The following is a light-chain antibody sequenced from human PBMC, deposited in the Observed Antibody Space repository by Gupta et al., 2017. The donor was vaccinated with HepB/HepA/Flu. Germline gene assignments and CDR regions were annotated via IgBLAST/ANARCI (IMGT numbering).Light chain of an antibody. CDR2: AAS. J-gene: IGKJ4*01. Sequence: DIQLTQSPSFLSASVGDRVTITCRASQGISSYLAWYQQKPGKAPKLLIYAASTVQSGVPSRFSGSGSGTEFTLTISSLQPEDFATYYCQHRNSYPLTFGGGTKVEIK. CDR1: QGISSY. V-gene: IGKV1-9*01. CDR3: QHRNSYPLT.